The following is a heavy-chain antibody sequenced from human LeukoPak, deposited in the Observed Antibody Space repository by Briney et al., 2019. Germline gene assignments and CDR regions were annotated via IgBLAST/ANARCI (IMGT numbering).Heavy chain of an antibody. CDR3: AKGAYSSGWYEFFNY. CDR1: GFTFSNYA. V-gene: IGHV3-23*01. J-gene: IGHJ4*02. Sequence: PGGSLRLSCAASGFTFSNYAMTWVRQAPGKGLEWVSAISGTGGATYFADSVQGRFTLSRDNSKNTMCMQMNSLRAEDTAVYYCAKGAYSSGWYEFFNYWGQGTLVTVSS. D-gene: IGHD6-19*01. CDR2: ISGTGGAT.